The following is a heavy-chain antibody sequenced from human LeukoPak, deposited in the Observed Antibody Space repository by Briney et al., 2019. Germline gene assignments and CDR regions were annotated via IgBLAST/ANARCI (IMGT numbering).Heavy chain of an antibody. CDR3: ATDGVTIFGVGTLGY. Sequence: ASVKVSCKVSGYTLTELSMHWVRQAPGKGREWMGGFDPEDGETIYAQKFQGRVTMTEDTSTDTAYMELSSLRSEDTAVYYCATDGVTIFGVGTLGYWGQGTLVTVSS. V-gene: IGHV1-24*01. D-gene: IGHD3-3*01. J-gene: IGHJ4*02. CDR2: FDPEDGET. CDR1: GYTLTELS.